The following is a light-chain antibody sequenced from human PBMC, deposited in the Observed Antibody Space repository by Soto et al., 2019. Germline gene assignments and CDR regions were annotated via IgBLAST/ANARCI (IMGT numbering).Light chain of an antibody. V-gene: IGLV2-14*01. CDR2: DLS. CDR3: SSYTSSSTLMV. Sequence: QSALTQPASVCGSPGQSITISCNGTSSDVGGYNYVSWYQQHPGKAPKLMIYDLSNRPSGVSNRFSGSKSGNTASLTISGLQAEDEADYYCSSYTSSSTLMVFGGGTKLTVL. CDR1: SSDVGGYNY. J-gene: IGLJ2*01.